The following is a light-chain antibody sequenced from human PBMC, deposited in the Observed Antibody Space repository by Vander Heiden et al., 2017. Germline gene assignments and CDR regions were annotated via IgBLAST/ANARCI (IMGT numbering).Light chain of an antibody. CDR3: QQYYSLPYT. V-gene: IGKV4-1*01. J-gene: IGKJ2*01. CDR2: WAS. Sequence: DIVMTQSPDSLAESLGERATISCKSSQTILYTTNNRNYLAWYQQKPGQPPKLLIYWASTRESGVPDRFTGSGSGTDFTLTISSLQAEDVAVYYCQQYYSLPYTFGQGTKLEIK. CDR1: QTILYTTNNRNY.